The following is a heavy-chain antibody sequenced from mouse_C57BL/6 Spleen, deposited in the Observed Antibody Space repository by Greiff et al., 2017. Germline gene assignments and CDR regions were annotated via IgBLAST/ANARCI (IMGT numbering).Heavy chain of an antibody. V-gene: IGHV1-54*01. J-gene: IGHJ2*01. D-gene: IGHD1-1*01. CDR2: INPGSGGT. CDR3: ARRTLVAPYFDY. Sequence: VMLVESGAELVRPGTSVKVSCKASGYAFTNYLIEWVKQGPGQSLEWIGVINPGSGGTNYKEKFKGKATLTADKSSSTAYMQLSSLPSEDSAVYFCARRTLVAPYFDYWSQGTTLTVSS. CDR1: GYAFTNYL.